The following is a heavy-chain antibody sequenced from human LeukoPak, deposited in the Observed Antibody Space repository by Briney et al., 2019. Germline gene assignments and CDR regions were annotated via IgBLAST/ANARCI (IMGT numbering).Heavy chain of an antibody. V-gene: IGHV4-59*01. Sequence: SENLSLTCTVSGGSISSYYWSWIRQPPGKGLEWIGYIYYSGSTNYNPSLKSRVTISVDTSKNQFSLKLSSVTAADTAVYYCARLQGQWLLHDYWGQGTLVTVSS. CDR3: ARLQGQWLLHDY. CDR2: IYYSGST. D-gene: IGHD6-19*01. J-gene: IGHJ4*02. CDR1: GGSISSYY.